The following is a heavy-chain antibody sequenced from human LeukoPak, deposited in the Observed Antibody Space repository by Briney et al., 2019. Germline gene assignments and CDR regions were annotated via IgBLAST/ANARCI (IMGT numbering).Heavy chain of an antibody. J-gene: IGHJ5*02. CDR1: GGSFSGYY. Sequence: SETLSLTWAVYGGSFSGYYWSWIRQPPGKGLEWIGEINHSGSTNYNPSLKSRVTISVDTSKNQFSLKLSSVTAADTAVYYCARGRAYCSSTSCWSGWFDPWGQGTLVTVSS. V-gene: IGHV4-34*01. CDR3: ARGRAYCSSTSCWSGWFDP. CDR2: INHSGST. D-gene: IGHD2-2*01.